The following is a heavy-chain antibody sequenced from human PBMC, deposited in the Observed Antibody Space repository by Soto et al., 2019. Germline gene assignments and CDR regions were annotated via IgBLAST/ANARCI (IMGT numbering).Heavy chain of an antibody. V-gene: IGHV3-15*07. D-gene: IGHD2-21*01. CDR1: GFILSHAW. J-gene: IGHJ5*02. CDR3: AADLGPAYDSNNWFDP. CDR2: VKNNGGAT. Sequence: EVQLVESGGDLVKPGGSLRLSCAASGFILSHAWFHWVRQPPGKGLELVGRVKNNGGATDYAPSVKGRFTISRDDSKDMVYLQMSSLRTEDTAIYYCAADLGPAYDSNNWFDPWGQGTLVTVSS.